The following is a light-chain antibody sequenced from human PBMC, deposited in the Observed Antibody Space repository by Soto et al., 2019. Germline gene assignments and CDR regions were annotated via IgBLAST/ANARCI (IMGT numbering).Light chain of an antibody. J-gene: IGLJ1*01. CDR2: EVN. CDR3: NSFTTSSTYV. V-gene: IGLV2-18*02. CDR1: SSDIGSYNR. Sequence: QSALTQPACVSLSPGQSITISCTGTSSDIGSYNRVSLYQQPPGTAPKLIIYEVNNRPSGVPDRFSGSKSGNTASLTISGLQAEDEADYYCNSFTTSSTYVFGTGTKVTVL.